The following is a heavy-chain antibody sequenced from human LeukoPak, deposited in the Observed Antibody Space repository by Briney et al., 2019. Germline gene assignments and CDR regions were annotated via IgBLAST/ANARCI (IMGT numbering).Heavy chain of an antibody. CDR2: INQETSET. J-gene: IGHJ4*02. CDR1: GFSFSSYW. CDR3: ARVGFDY. V-gene: IGHV3-7*01. Sequence: PGGSLRLSCAASGFSFSSYWMSWVRQAPGKGPEWVANINQETSETYYVDSVRGRFTISRDNAKNSLYLQMNSLRAEDTAVYYCARVGFDYWGQGTLVTVSS.